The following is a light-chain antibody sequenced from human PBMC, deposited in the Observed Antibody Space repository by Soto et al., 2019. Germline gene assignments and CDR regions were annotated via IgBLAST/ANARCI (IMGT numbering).Light chain of an antibody. Sequence: EIVVTQSPLSLPVTPGAPASISCRSSQSLVHSNGYNYLDWYLQKPGQSPQLLIYMGSYRASGVPDRVSGSGSGTDFTLKISRVEAEDVGVYYCMQTLQSRTFGQGTKLEIK. V-gene: IGKV2-28*01. CDR2: MGS. J-gene: IGKJ2*01. CDR1: QSLVHSNGYNY. CDR3: MQTLQSRT.